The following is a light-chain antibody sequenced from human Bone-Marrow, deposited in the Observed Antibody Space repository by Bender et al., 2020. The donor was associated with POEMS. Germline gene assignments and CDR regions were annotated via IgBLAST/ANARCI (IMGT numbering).Light chain of an antibody. CDR2: EVS. V-gene: IGLV2-8*01. J-gene: IGLJ2*01. CDR3: SSYAGSNYFV. Sequence: QSALTQPRSVSGSPGQSVTITCTGTSSDVGGYNYVSWYQQHSGKAPKLMIYEVSQRPSGVPDRFSGSKSGNTASLTVSGLQAEDEADYYCSSYAGSNYFVFGGGTKVTVL. CDR1: SSDVGGYNY.